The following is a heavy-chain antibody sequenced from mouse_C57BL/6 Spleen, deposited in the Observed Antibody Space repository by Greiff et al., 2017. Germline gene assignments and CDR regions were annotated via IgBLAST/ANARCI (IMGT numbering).Heavy chain of an antibody. Sequence: VQLQQPGAELVKPGASVKLSCKASGYTFTSYWMHWVKQRPGRGLEWIGRIDPNSGGTKSNEKFKSKATLTVDKPSSTAYMQISSLTSEDSAVYYCARSDYGSSPFAYWGQGTLVTVSA. CDR1: GYTFTSYW. J-gene: IGHJ3*01. CDR2: IDPNSGGT. D-gene: IGHD1-1*01. V-gene: IGHV1-72*01. CDR3: ARSDYGSSPFAY.